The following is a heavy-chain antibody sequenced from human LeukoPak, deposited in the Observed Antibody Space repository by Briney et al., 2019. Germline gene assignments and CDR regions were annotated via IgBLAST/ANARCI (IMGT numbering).Heavy chain of an antibody. D-gene: IGHD6-13*01. Sequence: PGGSLRLSCAASGFTFSSYSMNWVRQAPGKGLEWVSYISSSSSTIYYADSVKGRFTISRDNAKNSLYLQMNSLRAEDTALYYCAKDIGSGSSWYYFDYWGQGTLVTVSS. CDR3: AKDIGSGSSWYYFDY. CDR1: GFTFSSYS. CDR2: ISSSSSTI. J-gene: IGHJ4*02. V-gene: IGHV3-48*01.